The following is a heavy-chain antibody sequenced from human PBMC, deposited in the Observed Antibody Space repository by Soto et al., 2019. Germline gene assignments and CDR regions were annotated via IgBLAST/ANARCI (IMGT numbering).Heavy chain of an antibody. V-gene: IGHV1-69*13. J-gene: IGHJ4*02. CDR3: ARGVHYDGSSYYYFY. Sequence: SVKVSCKASGGTFSSYAIDWVRQAPGQGLEWMGGIIPIFGKANYAQKFQGRITITADESTSTAYMELRSLRSEDTAVYYCARGVHYDGSSYYYFYWGQGTLVTISS. D-gene: IGHD3-22*01. CDR2: IIPIFGKA. CDR1: GGTFSSYA.